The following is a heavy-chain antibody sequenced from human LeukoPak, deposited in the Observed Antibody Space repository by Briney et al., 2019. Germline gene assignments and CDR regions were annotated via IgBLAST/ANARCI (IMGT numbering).Heavy chain of an antibody. D-gene: IGHD2-2*01. Sequence: ASVKVSCKASGYTFTSYGISWVRQAPGQGLEWMGWISAYNGNTNYAQKLQGRVTMTTDTSTSTAYMELRSLRSDDTAVYYCARDQGYCSSTSCPTQYYCYYGMDVWGQGTTVTVSS. V-gene: IGHV1-18*01. J-gene: IGHJ6*02. CDR1: GYTFTSYG. CDR2: ISAYNGNT. CDR3: ARDQGYCSSTSCPTQYYCYYGMDV.